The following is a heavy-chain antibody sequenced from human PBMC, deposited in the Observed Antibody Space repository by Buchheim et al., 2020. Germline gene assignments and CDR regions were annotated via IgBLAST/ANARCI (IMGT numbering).Heavy chain of an antibody. V-gene: IGHV3-21*01. Sequence: EVQLVESGGGLVKPGGSLRLSCAASGFTFSSYSMNWVRQAPGKGLEWVSSISSSSSYIYYADSVKGRFTISRDNAKNSLHLQMNSLRAEDTAVYYCARGGIDYYDSSGYYYFLSFDYWGQGTL. CDR2: ISSSSSYI. D-gene: IGHD3-22*01. CDR1: GFTFSSYS. CDR3: ARGGIDYYDSSGYYYFLSFDY. J-gene: IGHJ4*02.